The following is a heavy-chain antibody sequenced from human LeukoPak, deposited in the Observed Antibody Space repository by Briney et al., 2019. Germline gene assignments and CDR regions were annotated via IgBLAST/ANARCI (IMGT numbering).Heavy chain of an antibody. D-gene: IGHD3-3*01. Sequence: GGSLRLSCAASGFTFSTYAMNWVRQAPGKGLEWVSYISSSSSTIYYADSVKGRFTISRDNAKNSLYLQMNSLRAEDTAVYYCASSAEPLDWSDRAITIFGVVNPYYYMDVWGKGTTVTVSS. V-gene: IGHV3-48*01. CDR2: ISSSSSTI. CDR3: ASSAEPLDWSDRAITIFGVVNPYYYMDV. CDR1: GFTFSTYA. J-gene: IGHJ6*03.